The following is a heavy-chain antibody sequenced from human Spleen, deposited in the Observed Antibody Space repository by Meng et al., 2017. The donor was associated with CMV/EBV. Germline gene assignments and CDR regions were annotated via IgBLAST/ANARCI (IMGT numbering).Heavy chain of an antibody. Sequence: GGSLRLSCGDSGFAFSSYWMSWVRQAPGKGLEWVANIKQDGSEKYYVDSVKGRFTISRDNAKNSLYLQMNSLRAEDTAVYYCARERYDFWSGLFGMDVWGQGTTVTVSS. J-gene: IGHJ6*02. D-gene: IGHD3-3*01. CDR2: IKQDGSEK. CDR3: ARERYDFWSGLFGMDV. V-gene: IGHV3-7*01. CDR1: GFAFSSYW.